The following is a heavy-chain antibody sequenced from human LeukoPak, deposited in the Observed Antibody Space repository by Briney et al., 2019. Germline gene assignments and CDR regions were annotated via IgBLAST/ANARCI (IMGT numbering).Heavy chain of an antibody. CDR2: IKEDGSEK. Sequence: GGSLRLSCAASGLTFRSYWMTWVRQAPGKEPEWVANIKEDGSEKYYEDSVRGRFTISRDNAKNTLYLDMNSLRAEDTAVFYCATDQDHGYFRQWGQGTLVIVSS. J-gene: IGHJ1*01. CDR1: GLTFRSYW. V-gene: IGHV3-7*01. CDR3: ATDQDHGYFRQ. D-gene: IGHD4-17*01.